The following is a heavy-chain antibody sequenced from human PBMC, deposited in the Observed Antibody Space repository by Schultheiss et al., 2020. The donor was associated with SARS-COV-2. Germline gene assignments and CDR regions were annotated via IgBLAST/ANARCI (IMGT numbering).Heavy chain of an antibody. D-gene: IGHD2-21*02. CDR1: GFTFSSYA. J-gene: IGHJ4*02. Sequence: GGSLRLSCAASGFTFSSYAMSWVRQAPGKGLECVSAISGSGGSKYYADSVKGRFTISRDNSKNTLYMQMNSLRAEDTAVYYCAKDFWRAYCGGDCLFDYWGQGALVTVSS. CDR3: AKDFWRAYCGGDCLFDY. V-gene: IGHV3-23*01. CDR2: ISGSGGSK.